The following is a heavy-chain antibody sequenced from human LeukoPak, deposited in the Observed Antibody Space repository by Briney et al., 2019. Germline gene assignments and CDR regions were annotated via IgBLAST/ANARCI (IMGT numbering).Heavy chain of an antibody. D-gene: IGHD2-2*01. CDR2: ISSGSSFK. Sequence: GGSLRLSCAASGFTFSSYEMNWVRQAPGKGLEWVSSISSGSSFKYYADSVKGRFTISRDNAKNSLYLQMSSLRAEDTAVYYCASEYQPPLDYWGQGALVTVSS. CDR1: GFTFSSYE. V-gene: IGHV3-21*01. J-gene: IGHJ4*02. CDR3: ASEYQPPLDY.